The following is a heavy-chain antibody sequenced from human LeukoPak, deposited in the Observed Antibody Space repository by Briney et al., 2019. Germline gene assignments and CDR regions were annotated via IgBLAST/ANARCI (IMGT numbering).Heavy chain of an antibody. D-gene: IGHD4-17*01. V-gene: IGHV4-59*12. CDR2: IHHNGNT. J-gene: IGHJ4*02. CDR3: ARDDGDYAYYFDS. Sequence: PSETLSLTCTVSDGSMSPYYWSWIRQAPGKGLEWIGYIHHNGNTYSNPSLKSRVTMSLDTSKNQFSLKLSSVTAADTAIYYCARDDGDYAYYFDSWGQGALVTVSS. CDR1: DGSMSPYY.